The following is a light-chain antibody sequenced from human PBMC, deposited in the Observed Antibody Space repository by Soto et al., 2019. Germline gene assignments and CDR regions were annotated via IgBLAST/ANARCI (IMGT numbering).Light chain of an antibody. CDR1: SSDVGGYNY. J-gene: IGLJ1*01. V-gene: IGLV2-14*01. Sequence: QSVLTQPASVSGSPGQSITISCTGTSSDVGGYNYVSWYQQHPGKAPKLIIYDVTNRPSGVSNRFSGSKSGNTASLTISGLQADDEADYYCSSYPSSSTPCLFGAGTKVTVL. CDR3: SSYPSSSTPCL. CDR2: DVT.